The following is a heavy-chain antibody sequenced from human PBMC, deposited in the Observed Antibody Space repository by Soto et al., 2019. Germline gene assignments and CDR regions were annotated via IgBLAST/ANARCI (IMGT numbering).Heavy chain of an antibody. CDR3: ARTLGYCSGGSCLGGRFDP. V-gene: IGHV4-59*01. Sequence: SETLSLTCTVSGGSISSYYWSWIRQPPGKGQEWIGYIYYSGSTNYNPSLKSRVTISVDTSKNQFSLKLSSVTAADTAVYYCARTLGYCSGGSCLGGRFDPWGQGTLVTVSS. CDR1: GGSISSYY. J-gene: IGHJ5*02. CDR2: IYYSGST. D-gene: IGHD2-15*01.